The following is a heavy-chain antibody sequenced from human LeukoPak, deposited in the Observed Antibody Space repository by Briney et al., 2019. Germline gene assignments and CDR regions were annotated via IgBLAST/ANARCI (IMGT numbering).Heavy chain of an antibody. V-gene: IGHV3-21*01. D-gene: IGHD3-10*01. Sequence: GGSLRLSCAASGFTFSSYSMNRVRQAPGKGLEWVSSISSSSSYIYYADSVKGRFTISRDNAKNSLYLQMNSLRAEDTAVYYCARDRNYYGSGSYYKNLYYYYGMDVWGQGTTVTVSS. CDR1: GFTFSSYS. CDR2: ISSSSSYI. CDR3: ARDRNYYGSGSYYKNLYYYYGMDV. J-gene: IGHJ6*02.